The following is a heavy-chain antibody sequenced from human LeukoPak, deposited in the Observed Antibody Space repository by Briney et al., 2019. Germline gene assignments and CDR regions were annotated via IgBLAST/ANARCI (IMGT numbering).Heavy chain of an antibody. Sequence: SVKVSCKASGGTFSSYAISWVRQAPGQGLEWMEGIIPIFGAANYAQKFQGRVTITTDESTSTAYMELSSLRSEDTAVYYCARVPFRAYSSGWQTNYYYYYMDVWGKGTTVTVSS. J-gene: IGHJ6*03. CDR2: IIPIFGAA. D-gene: IGHD6-19*01. V-gene: IGHV1-69*05. CDR1: GGTFSSYA. CDR3: ARVPFRAYSSGWQTNYYYYYMDV.